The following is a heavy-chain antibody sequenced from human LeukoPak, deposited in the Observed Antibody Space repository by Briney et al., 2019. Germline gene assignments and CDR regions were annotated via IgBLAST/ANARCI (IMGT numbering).Heavy chain of an antibody. D-gene: IGHD3-22*01. J-gene: IGHJ4*02. V-gene: IGHV3-48*03. CDR3: ARDSDYYDSSGYHGS. CDR1: GFTFSAYE. CDR2: IGSSGSTV. Sequence: PGGSLRLSCAASGFTFSAYEMNWVRQAPGKGLEWVSYIGSSGSTVYYADSVKGRFTISRDNAKNSLYLQMNSLRAEDTAVYYCARDSDYYDSSGYHGSWGQGTLVTVSS.